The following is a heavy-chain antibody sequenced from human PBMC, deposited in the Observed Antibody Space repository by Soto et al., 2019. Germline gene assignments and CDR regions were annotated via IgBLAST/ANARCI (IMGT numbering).Heavy chain of an antibody. CDR3: ARDTAGGFRGMDV. CDR1: GGSISSGGYY. D-gene: IGHD3-16*01. J-gene: IGHJ6*02. CDR2: IYYSGST. V-gene: IGHV4-31*03. Sequence: PSETLSLTCTVSGGSISSGGYYWSWIRQHPGKGLEWIGYIYYSGSTYYNPSLKSRVTISVDTSKNQFSLKLSSVTAADTAVYYCARDTAGGFRGMDVWGQGTTVTVSS.